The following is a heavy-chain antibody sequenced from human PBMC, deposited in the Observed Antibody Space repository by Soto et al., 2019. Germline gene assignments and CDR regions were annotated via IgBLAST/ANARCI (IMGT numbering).Heavy chain of an antibody. V-gene: IGHV3-23*01. CDR2: ISGTASRT. CDR1: GFSPTTTP. D-gene: IGHD5-18*01. Sequence: EVQLLESGGGLVLPGGSLRLSCAGSGFSPTTTPLSWVRQAPGKGLEWVTTISGTASRTYYVDSVKGRFFISRDNSKNTVTLQMNNLTVDDTAVYYCTRKVDTAMALGYNWFDPWGQGTLVTVSS. J-gene: IGHJ5*02. CDR3: TRKVDTAMALGYNWFDP.